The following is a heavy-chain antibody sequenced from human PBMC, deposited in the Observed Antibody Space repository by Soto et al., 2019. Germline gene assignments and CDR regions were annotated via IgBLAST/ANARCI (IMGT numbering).Heavy chain of an antibody. CDR3: ARGYYDFWSGYPNWFDP. V-gene: IGHV4-59*01. D-gene: IGHD3-3*01. Sequence: PSETLSLTCTVSGGSISSYYWSWIRQPPGKGLEWIGYIYYSGSTNYNPSLKSRVTISVDTSKIQFSLKLSSVTAADTAVYYCARGYYDFWSGYPNWFDPWGQGTLVTVSS. J-gene: IGHJ5*02. CDR1: GGSISSYY. CDR2: IYYSGST.